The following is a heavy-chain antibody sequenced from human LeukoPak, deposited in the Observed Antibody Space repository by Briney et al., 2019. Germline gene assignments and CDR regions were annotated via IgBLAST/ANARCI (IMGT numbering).Heavy chain of an antibody. V-gene: IGHV1-46*01. CDR1: GDTVSSFY. CDR3: ARAKSYAFDI. J-gene: IGHJ3*02. Sequence: GASVKVSCKASGDTVSSFYMYGVRQAPGQWLEWMGIINPNGGSTSYAQKFQGRVTMTRDTSTSTVYMELSSLRSEDTAMFYCARAKSYAFDIWGQGTMVIVSS. CDR2: INPNGGST. D-gene: IGHD3-16*02.